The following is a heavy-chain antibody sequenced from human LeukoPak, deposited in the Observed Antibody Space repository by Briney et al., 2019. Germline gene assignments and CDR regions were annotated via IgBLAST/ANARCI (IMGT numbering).Heavy chain of an antibody. CDR1: GITFSTYW. CDR3: ARAGTVVDYDPSDAFDV. Sequence: GGSLRLSCAASGITFSTYWMHWVRQAPGKGLVWVSRIDSDGSTTSYVDSVEGRFTISRDNAKNTLYLQMNSLRAEDTAVHYCARAGTVVDYDPSDAFDVWGQGTMVTVSS. D-gene: IGHD3-22*01. V-gene: IGHV3-74*01. CDR2: IDSDGSTT. J-gene: IGHJ3*01.